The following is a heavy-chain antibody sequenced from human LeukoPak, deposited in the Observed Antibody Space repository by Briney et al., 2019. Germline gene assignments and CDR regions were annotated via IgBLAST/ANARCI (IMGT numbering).Heavy chain of an antibody. J-gene: IGHJ4*02. CDR2: IYHSGST. V-gene: IGHV4-39*07. CDR1: GGSISSSSYY. Sequence: SETLSLTCTVSGGSISSSSYYWGRIRQPPGKGLEWIGSIYHSGSTYYNPSLKSRVTISVDTSKNQFSLKLSSVTAADTAVYYCARTRYYYDSSGYPRGYFDYWGQGTLVTVSS. D-gene: IGHD3-22*01. CDR3: ARTRYYYDSSGYPRGYFDY.